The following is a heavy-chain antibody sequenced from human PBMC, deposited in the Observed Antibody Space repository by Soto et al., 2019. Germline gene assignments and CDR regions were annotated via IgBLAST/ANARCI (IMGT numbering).Heavy chain of an antibody. CDR1: GFTISNYV. CDR2: SSNSGGRT. V-gene: IGHV3-23*01. Sequence: GGSLRLSCVASGFTISNYVMTWFRQAPGKGLEWVSASSNSGGRTYYADSVRGRFTISRDDSKNTVYLQMNSLRAEDTALYYCAKAVTGWPNWFAPWGQGTLVTVSS. J-gene: IGHJ5*02. D-gene: IGHD6-19*01. CDR3: AKAVTGWPNWFAP.